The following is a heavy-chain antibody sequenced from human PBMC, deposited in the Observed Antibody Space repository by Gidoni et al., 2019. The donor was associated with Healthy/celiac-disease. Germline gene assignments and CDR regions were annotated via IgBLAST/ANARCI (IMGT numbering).Heavy chain of an antibody. CDR2: IWYDGSNK. Sequence: QVQLVESGGGVVQPGRSLRLSCAASGFTFSSYGMHWVRQAPGKGLEWVAVIWYDGSNKYYADSVKGRFTISRDNSKNTLYLQMNSLRAEDTAVYYCARVTGYSYGRSRDYYYYYGMDVWGQGTTVTVSS. CDR3: ARVTGYSYGRSRDYYYYYGMDV. J-gene: IGHJ6*02. V-gene: IGHV3-33*01. D-gene: IGHD5-18*01. CDR1: GFTFSSYG.